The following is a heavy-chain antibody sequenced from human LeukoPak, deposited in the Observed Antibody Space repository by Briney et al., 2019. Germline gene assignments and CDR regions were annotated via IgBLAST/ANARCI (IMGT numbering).Heavy chain of an antibody. D-gene: IGHD6-19*01. CDR2: IYYSGST. J-gene: IGHJ4*02. CDR1: GDSISSYY. CDR3: ARAKKAVAGFFDY. Sequence: PSETLPLTCTVSGDSISSYYWSWIRQPPGKGLEWIGYIYYSGSTNYNPSLKSRVTISVDTSKNQLSLKLGSVTAADTAVYYCARAKKAVAGFFDYWGQGTLVTVSS. V-gene: IGHV4-59*13.